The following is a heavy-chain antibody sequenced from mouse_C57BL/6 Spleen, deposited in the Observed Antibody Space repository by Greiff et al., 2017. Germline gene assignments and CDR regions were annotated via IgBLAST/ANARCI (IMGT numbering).Heavy chain of an antibody. D-gene: IGHD3-1*01. V-gene: IGHV1-54*01. CDR3: ASPISSGAMDY. J-gene: IGHJ4*01. CDR2: INPGSGGT. Sequence: VQLQQSGAELVGPGTSVKVSCKASGYAFTNYLIEWVKQRPGQGLEWLGVINPGSGGTNYNDKFKGKATLTADKSSSTAYVQLSSLTSEDAAVYFCASPISSGAMDYWGQGTSVTVSS. CDR1: GYAFTNYL.